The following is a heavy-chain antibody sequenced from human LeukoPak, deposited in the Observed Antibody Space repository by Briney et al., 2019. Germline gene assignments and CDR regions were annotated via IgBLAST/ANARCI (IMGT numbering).Heavy chain of an antibody. V-gene: IGHV4-30-4*08. CDR3: AGVHLEWELQYLKFDP. CDR2: IYYSGST. CDR1: GGSISSGDYY. Sequence: PSETLSLTCTVSGGSISSGDYYWSWIRQPPGKGLEWIGYIYYSGSTYYNPSLKSRVTISVDTSKNQFSLKLSSVTAADTAVYYCAGVHLEWELQYLKFDPWGQGTLVTVSS. J-gene: IGHJ5*02. D-gene: IGHD1-26*01.